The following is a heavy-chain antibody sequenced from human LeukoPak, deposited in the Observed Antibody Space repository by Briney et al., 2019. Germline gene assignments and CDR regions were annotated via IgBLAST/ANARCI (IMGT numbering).Heavy chain of an antibody. J-gene: IGHJ4*02. CDR3: AKDRGFRAYFDY. CDR1: GFTFSSYA. CDR2: ISSSSSHI. Sequence: QPGGSLRLSCAASGFTFSSYAMSWVRQAPGKGLEWVSSISSSSSHIYYADSVKGRFTISRDNSKNTLYLQMNSLRAEDTAVYYCAKDRGFRAYFDYWGQGTLVTVSS. D-gene: IGHD5-24*01. V-gene: IGHV3-23*01.